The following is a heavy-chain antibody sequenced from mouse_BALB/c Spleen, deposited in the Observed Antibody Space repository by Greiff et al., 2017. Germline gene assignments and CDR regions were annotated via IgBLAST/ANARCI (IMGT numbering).Heavy chain of an antibody. Sequence: EVMLVESGGGLVQPGGSLKLSCAASGFTFSSYTMSWVRQTPEKRLEWVAYISNGGGSTYYPDTVKGRFTISRDNAKNTLYLQMSSLKSEDTAMYYCARHNRNGYAMDYWGQGTSVTVSS. CDR3: ARHNRNGYAMDY. CDR2: ISNGGGST. CDR1: GFTFSSYT. J-gene: IGHJ4*01. D-gene: IGHD2-1*01. V-gene: IGHV5-12-2*01.